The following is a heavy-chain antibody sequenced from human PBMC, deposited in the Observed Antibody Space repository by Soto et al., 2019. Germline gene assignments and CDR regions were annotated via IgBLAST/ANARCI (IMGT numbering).Heavy chain of an antibody. Sequence: PSETLSLTCTVSGGSISSYYWSWIRQPPGKGLEWIGYIYYSGSTNYNPSLKSRVTISVDTSKNQFSLKLSSVTAADTAVYYCASYYGSGSFYYFDYWGQGTLVTVPS. CDR1: GGSISSYY. V-gene: IGHV4-59*01. CDR3: ASYYGSGSFYYFDY. J-gene: IGHJ4*02. CDR2: IYYSGST. D-gene: IGHD3-10*01.